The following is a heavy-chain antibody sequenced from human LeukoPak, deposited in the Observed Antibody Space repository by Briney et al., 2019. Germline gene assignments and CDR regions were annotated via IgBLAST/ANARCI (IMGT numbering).Heavy chain of an antibody. CDR1: GYTFTGYY. CDR2: INPNSGGT. D-gene: IGHD6-13*01. CDR3: AREGSNSWYTSWFDP. V-gene: IGHV1-2*02. J-gene: IGHJ5*02. Sequence: ASVKVSCKASGYTFTGYYMHWVRQAPGQGLEWMGWINPNSGGTNYAQKFQGRVTMTRDTSISTAYMELSRLRSDDTAVYYCAREGSNSWYTSWFDPWGQGTLVTVSS.